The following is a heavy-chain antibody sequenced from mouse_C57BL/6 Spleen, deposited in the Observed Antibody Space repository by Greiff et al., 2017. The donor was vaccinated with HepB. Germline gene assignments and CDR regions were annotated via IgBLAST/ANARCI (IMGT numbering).Heavy chain of an antibody. CDR1: GYTFTDYY. V-gene: IGHV1-19*01. J-gene: IGHJ1*03. CDR3: ARSPISWYFDV. CDR2: INPYNGGT. Sequence: EVQLQQSGPVLVKPGASVKMSCKASGYTFTDYYMNWVKQSHGKSLEWIGVINPYNGGTSYNQKFKGKATLTVDKSSSTAYMELNSLTSEDSAVYYCARSPISWYFDVWGTGTTVTVSS.